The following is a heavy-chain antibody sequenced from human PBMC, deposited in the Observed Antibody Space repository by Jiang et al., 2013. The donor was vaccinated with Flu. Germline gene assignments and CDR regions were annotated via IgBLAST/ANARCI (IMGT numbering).Heavy chain of an antibody. D-gene: IGHD6-19*01. J-gene: IGHJ4*02. V-gene: IGHV3-30*04. Sequence: VQLLESGGGVVQPGRSLRLSCAASGFTFSSYAMHWVRQAPGKGLEWVAVISYDGSNKYYADSVKGRFTISRDNSKNTLYLQMNSLRAEDTAVYYCARDPGQWLVSSNYFDYWGQGTLVTVSS. CDR2: ISYDGSNK. CDR3: ARDPGQWLVSSNYFDY. CDR1: GFTFSSYA.